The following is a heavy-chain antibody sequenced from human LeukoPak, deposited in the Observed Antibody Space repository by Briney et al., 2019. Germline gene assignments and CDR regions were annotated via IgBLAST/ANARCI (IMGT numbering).Heavy chain of an antibody. V-gene: IGHV4-34*01. Sequence: GSLRLSCAASGFTFSSYSMNWVRQAPGKGLEWIGEINHSGSTNYNPSLKSRVTISVDTSKNQFSLKLSSVTAADTAVYYCARGLVWKSHFDYWGQGTLVTVSS. CDR2: INHSGST. J-gene: IGHJ4*02. CDR1: GFTFSSYS. CDR3: ARGLVWKSHFDY. D-gene: IGHD1-1*01.